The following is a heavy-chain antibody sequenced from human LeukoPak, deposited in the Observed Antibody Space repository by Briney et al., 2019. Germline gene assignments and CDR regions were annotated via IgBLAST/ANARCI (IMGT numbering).Heavy chain of an antibody. J-gene: IGHJ6*02. CDR2: IYYSGST. D-gene: IGHD2-8*01. Sequence: PSETLSLTCTVSGGSISSYYWSWIRQPPGKGLEWIGYIYYSGSTNYNPSLKSRVTISVDTSKNQFSLKLSSVTAADTAVYYCARSIYCTNGVCGYYYGMDVWGQGTTVTVSS. CDR1: GGSISSYY. CDR3: ARSIYCTNGVCGYYYGMDV. V-gene: IGHV4-59*01.